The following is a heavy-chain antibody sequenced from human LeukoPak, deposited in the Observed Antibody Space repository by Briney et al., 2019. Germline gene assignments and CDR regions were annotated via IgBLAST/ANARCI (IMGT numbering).Heavy chain of an antibody. V-gene: IGHV3-21*01. Sequence: GGSLRLSCAASGFTFSSYGMSWVRQAPGKGLEWVSSITASSTAIYSAGSVKGRFTISRDNAKNFLYLQMNSLRAEDTAVYYCARTYYDILTGYNPYFDYWGQGILVTVSS. CDR3: ARTYYDILTGYNPYFDY. J-gene: IGHJ4*02. CDR2: ITASSTAI. D-gene: IGHD3-9*01. CDR1: GFTFSSYG.